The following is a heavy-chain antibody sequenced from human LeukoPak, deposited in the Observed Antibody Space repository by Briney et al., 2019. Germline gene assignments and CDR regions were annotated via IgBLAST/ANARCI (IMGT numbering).Heavy chain of an antibody. J-gene: IGHJ4*02. D-gene: IGHD3-10*01. CDR1: GGSISSSSYY. CDR2: IYYSGST. CDR3: AGDLWFGEPYGY. Sequence: SETLSLTCTVSGGSISSSSYYWGWIRQPPGKGLEWIGSIYYSGSTYYNPSLKSRVTISVDTSKNQFSLKLSSVTAADTAVYYCAGDLWFGEPYGYWGQGTLVTVSS. V-gene: IGHV4-39*02.